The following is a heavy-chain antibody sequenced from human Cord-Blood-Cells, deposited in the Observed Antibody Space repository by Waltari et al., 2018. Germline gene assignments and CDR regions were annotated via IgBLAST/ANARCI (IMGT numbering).Heavy chain of an antibody. D-gene: IGHD6-19*01. J-gene: IGHJ6*03. CDR2: IYYSGST. CDR3: ARVAAGRPGYYYMDV. V-gene: IGHV4-59*01. CDR1: GGSISSYS. Sequence: VQLQESGPGLVKPSETLSLACTVAGGSISSYSWSWIRQPPGKGLEWIGYIYYSGSTNYNPSLKSRVTISVDTSKNQFSLKLSSVTAADTAVYYCARVAAGRPGYYYMDVWGKGTTVTVSS.